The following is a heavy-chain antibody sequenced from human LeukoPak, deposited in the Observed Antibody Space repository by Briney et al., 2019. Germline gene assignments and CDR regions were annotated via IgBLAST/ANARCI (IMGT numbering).Heavy chain of an antibody. J-gene: IGHJ4*02. CDR3: ARDHPPLWFGELFRRGFDY. CDR1: GYTFTGYY. Sequence: GASVKVSCKASGYTFTGYYMHWVRQAPGQGLEWMGWINPNSGGTNYAQKFQGRVTMTRDTSISTAYMELSRLRSDDTAVYYCARDHPPLWFGELFRRGFDYWGQGTLVTVSS. V-gene: IGHV1-2*02. D-gene: IGHD3-10*01. CDR2: INPNSGGT.